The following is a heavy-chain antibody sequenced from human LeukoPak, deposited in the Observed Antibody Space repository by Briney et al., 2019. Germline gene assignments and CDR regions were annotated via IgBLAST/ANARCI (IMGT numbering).Heavy chain of an antibody. Sequence: PSETLSLTCTVSGGSISTGDYYWSWIRQPPGKGLEWIGYIYYIGSTYYNPSLKSRLTISVDTSKNQFPLKLTSVTAADTAVYYCAREWGSGSYYSTASNWFDPWGQGTLVTVSS. V-gene: IGHV4-30-4*01. CDR1: GGSISTGDYY. J-gene: IGHJ5*02. D-gene: IGHD3-10*01. CDR3: AREWGSGSYYSTASNWFDP. CDR2: IYYIGST.